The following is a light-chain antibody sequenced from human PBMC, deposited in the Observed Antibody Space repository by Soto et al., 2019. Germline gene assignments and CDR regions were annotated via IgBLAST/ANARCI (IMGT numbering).Light chain of an antibody. V-gene: IGLV2-14*01. CDR1: TSDVGGYNY. J-gene: IGLJ2*01. Sequence: QSALTQPASVSGSPGQSITISCTGTTSDVGGYNYVSWYQQNPGNVPKLKIYEVSKRPSGVSDRFSGSKSGNTASLTISGLQSEDEADYYCISYTDSSTLVFGGGTKLTVL. CDR2: EVS. CDR3: ISYTDSSTLV.